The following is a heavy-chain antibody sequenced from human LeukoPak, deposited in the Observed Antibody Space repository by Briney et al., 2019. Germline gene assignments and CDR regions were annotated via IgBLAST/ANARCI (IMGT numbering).Heavy chain of an antibody. CDR1: GGTFSSYA. CDR2: IIPIFGTA. J-gene: IGHJ3*02. V-gene: IGHV1-69*05. Sequence: VASVKVSCKASGGTFSSYAISWVRQAPGQGLEWMGGIIPIFGTANYAQKFQGRVTITTDESTSTAYMELSSLRSEDTAVYYCAIERSAYSSGWYSAFDIWGQGTMVTVSS. CDR3: AIERSAYSSGWYSAFDI. D-gene: IGHD6-19*01.